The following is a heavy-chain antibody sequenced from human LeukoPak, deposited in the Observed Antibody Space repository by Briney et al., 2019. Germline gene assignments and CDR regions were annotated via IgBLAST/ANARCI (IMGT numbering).Heavy chain of an antibody. CDR3: ATSITIFAGSFDY. Sequence: ASVKVSCTVSGYTLTELSMHWVRQAPGKGLEWMGGFDPEDGETIYAQKFQDRVTMTEDTSTDTAHMELSSLRSEDTAVYYCATSITIFAGSFDYWGQGTLVTVSS. D-gene: IGHD3-3*01. J-gene: IGHJ4*02. V-gene: IGHV1-24*01. CDR2: FDPEDGET. CDR1: GYTLTELS.